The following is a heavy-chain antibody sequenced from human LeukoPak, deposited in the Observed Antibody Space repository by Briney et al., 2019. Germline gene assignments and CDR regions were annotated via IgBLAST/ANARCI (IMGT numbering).Heavy chain of an antibody. Sequence: SETLSLTCTVSGGSISSGSYYWSWIRQPAGKGLEWIGRIYTSGSTNYNPSLKSRVTISVDTSKNQFSLKLSSVTAADMAVYYCARATWELLGERFDYWGQGTLVTVSS. CDR1: GGSISSGSYY. CDR2: IYTSGST. D-gene: IGHD1-26*01. V-gene: IGHV4-61*02. J-gene: IGHJ4*02. CDR3: ARATWELLGERFDY.